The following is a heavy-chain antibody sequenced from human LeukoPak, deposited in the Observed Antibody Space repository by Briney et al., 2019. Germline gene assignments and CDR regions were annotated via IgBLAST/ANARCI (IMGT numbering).Heavy chain of an antibody. CDR2: IYYNGNT. CDR1: GGSSSSYY. CDR3: ASLDY. J-gene: IGHJ4*02. V-gene: IGHV4-59*01. Sequence: SETLSLTCTVSGGSSSSYYWSWIRQPPGKGLEWIGYIYYNGNTNYNPSLKRRVTMSVDTSRNRFSLKLTSVTAADTAVYYCASLDYWGQGTLVTVSS.